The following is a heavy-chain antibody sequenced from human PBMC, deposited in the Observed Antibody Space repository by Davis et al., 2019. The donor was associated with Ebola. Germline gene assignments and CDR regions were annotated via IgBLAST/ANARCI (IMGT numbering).Heavy chain of an antibody. V-gene: IGHV5-10-1*01. J-gene: IGHJ6*03. CDR1: GYSFTSYW. CDR3: VMRGTVTTTYYYYYYMDV. Sequence: PGGSLRLSCKGSGYSFTSYWISWVRQMPGKGLEWMGRIDPSDSYTNYSPSFQGHVTISADKSISTAYLQWSSLKASDTAMYYCVMRGTVTTTYYYYYYMDVWGKGTTVTVSS. D-gene: IGHD4-11*01. CDR2: IDPSDSYT.